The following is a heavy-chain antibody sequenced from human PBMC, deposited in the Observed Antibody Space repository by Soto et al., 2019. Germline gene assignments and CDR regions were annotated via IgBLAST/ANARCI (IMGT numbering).Heavy chain of an antibody. CDR2: IYYSGAT. J-gene: IGHJ4*02. CDR1: GDSVSTGDYY. D-gene: IGHD1-26*01. CDR3: ARQSVVTTVGTGPVDY. Sequence: SETLSLTCTVSGDSVSTGDYYWTWIRQPPGKGLEWVGHIYYSGATNYKPSLKSRVTISLDTSKNQFSLEVSSVTAADSAVYYCARQSVVTTVGTGPVDYWGQGTLFTVSS. V-gene: IGHV4-61*08.